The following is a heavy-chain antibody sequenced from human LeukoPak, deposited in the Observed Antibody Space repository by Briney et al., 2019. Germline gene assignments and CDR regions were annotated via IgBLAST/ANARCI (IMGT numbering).Heavy chain of an antibody. V-gene: IGHV3-48*04. CDR3: AREAVKEDFEY. J-gene: IGHJ4*02. Sequence: GGSLRLSCAASGFTFSRYSINWVRQAPGRGLEWVSYISGSGSSIHHADSVKGRFTISRDNAKNSVYLQMNSLRAEDTAVYYCAREAVKEDFEYWGQGSLVTVSS. CDR1: GFTFSRYS. D-gene: IGHD4-17*01. CDR2: ISGSGSSI.